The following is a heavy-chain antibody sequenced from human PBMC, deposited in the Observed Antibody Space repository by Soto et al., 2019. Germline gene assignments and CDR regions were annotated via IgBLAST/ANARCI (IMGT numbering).Heavy chain of an antibody. CDR3: ARTPGYYGDFFDY. CDR1: GFPFDDYG. CDR2: INRHGGST. J-gene: IGHJ4*02. V-gene: IGHV3-20*04. Sequence: EVQLVESGGGAVRPGGSLRLSCAASGFPFDDYGMSWVRQAPGKGLEWVSGINRHGGSTGYADSVKGRFTISRDNAKNSLHLHMNRLRAEDTAFYYCARTPGYYGDFFDYWGQGTLVTVSA. D-gene: IGHD4-17*01.